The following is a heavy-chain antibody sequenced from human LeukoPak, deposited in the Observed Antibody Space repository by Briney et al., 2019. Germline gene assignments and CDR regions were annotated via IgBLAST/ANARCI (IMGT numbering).Heavy chain of an antibody. CDR2: IYYSGST. V-gene: IGHV4-39*07. D-gene: IGHD3-9*01. CDR3: ARDLSFDWFPYYFDY. J-gene: IGHJ4*02. CDR1: GGSISSSSYY. Sequence: SETLSLTCTVSGGSISSSSYYWGCIRQPPGKGLEWIGSIYYSGSTYYNPSLKSRVTISVDTSKNQFSLKLSSVTAADTAIYYCARDLSFDWFPYYFDYWGQGILVTVSS.